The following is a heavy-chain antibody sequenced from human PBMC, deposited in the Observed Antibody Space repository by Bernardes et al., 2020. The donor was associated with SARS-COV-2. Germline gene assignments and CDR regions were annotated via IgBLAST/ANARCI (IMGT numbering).Heavy chain of an antibody. CDR3: ARHSGDTTTSIMDV. V-gene: IGHV5-51*01. CDR1: GYSFTTYW. J-gene: IGHJ6*02. D-gene: IGHD5-18*01. CDR2: IYPGDSDT. Sequence: GGSLKISCKGSGYSFTTYWIGLVRQMPGKGLEWMGIIYPGDSDTIYSPSFQGQVTISADKSITTAYLQWSSLKASDTAMYYCARHSGDTTTSIMDVWGQGTTVTVSS.